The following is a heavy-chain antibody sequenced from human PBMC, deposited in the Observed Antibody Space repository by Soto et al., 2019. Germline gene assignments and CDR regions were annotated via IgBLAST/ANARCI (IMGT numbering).Heavy chain of an antibody. J-gene: IGHJ4*02. CDR1: GYTLTELS. CDR2: FDPEDGET. V-gene: IGHV1-24*01. D-gene: IGHD3-22*01. CDR3: ATDPRGYYDSSEDS. Sequence: QVQLVQSGAEVKKPGASVKVSCKVSGYTLTELSMHWVRQAPGKGLEWKGGFDPEDGETIYAQKFQGRVNMTEDTSTDTTYMVLSKLRFEDTAVYFCATDPRGYYDSSEDSWGQGTLVTVSS.